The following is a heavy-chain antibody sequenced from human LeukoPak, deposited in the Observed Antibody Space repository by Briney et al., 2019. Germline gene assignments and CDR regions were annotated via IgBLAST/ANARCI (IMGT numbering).Heavy chain of an antibody. V-gene: IGHV1-2*02. J-gene: IGHJ4*02. CDR1: GYTFTGYY. Sequence: ASVKVSCKASGYTFTGYYMHWVRQAPGQGLEWMGWINPTSGGTNYVRKFQGKVTMTRDTSISTAYMELSRLRSDDTAVYYCARSRYSYGSDYWGQGTLVTVSS. CDR3: ARSRYSYGSDY. D-gene: IGHD5-18*01. CDR2: INPTSGGT.